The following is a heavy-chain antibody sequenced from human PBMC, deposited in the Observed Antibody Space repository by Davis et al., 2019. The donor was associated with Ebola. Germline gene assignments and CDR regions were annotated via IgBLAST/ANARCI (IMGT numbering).Heavy chain of an antibody. Sequence: AASVKVSCKASGYTFTSYGISWVRQAPGQGLEWMGWISAYNGNTNYAQKLQGRVTMTTDTSTSTAYMELRRLRSDDTAVYYCARVRGYCSGGSCCRWFDPWGQGTLVTVSS. CDR1: GYTFTSYG. J-gene: IGHJ5*02. V-gene: IGHV1-18*01. CDR2: ISAYNGNT. D-gene: IGHD2-15*01. CDR3: ARVRGYCSGGSCCRWFDP.